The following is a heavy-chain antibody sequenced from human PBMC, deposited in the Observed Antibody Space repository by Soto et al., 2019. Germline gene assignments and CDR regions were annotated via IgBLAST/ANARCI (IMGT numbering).Heavy chain of an antibody. CDR3: ARRRSTVTTSWFYHAMDV. CDR2: IWYDGSNK. V-gene: IGHV3-33*01. Sequence: GGSLRLSCAASGFPFSTYGMHWVRQAPGKGLEWVAVIWYDGSNKYYADSVRGRFTTSRDNSKNTVDLQMNSLRADDTAVYYCARRRSTVTTSWFYHAMDVWGRGTTVTVSS. J-gene: IGHJ6*02. D-gene: IGHD4-17*01. CDR1: GFPFSTYG.